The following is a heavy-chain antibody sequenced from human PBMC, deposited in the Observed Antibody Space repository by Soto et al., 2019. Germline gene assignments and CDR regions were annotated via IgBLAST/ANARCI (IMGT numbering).Heavy chain of an antibody. J-gene: IGHJ6*02. V-gene: IGHV5-10-1*01. Sequence: GESLKISCKGSGYRFTSYWINWVRQMPGKGLERMGKIDPSDSYTYYRPSFQGHVTISADKSISTAYLQWSSLKASDTAIYYCATTKDFWSGYPGGMDVWGQGTTVTVSS. CDR3: ATTKDFWSGYPGGMDV. CDR2: IDPSDSYT. D-gene: IGHD3-3*01. CDR1: GYRFTSYW.